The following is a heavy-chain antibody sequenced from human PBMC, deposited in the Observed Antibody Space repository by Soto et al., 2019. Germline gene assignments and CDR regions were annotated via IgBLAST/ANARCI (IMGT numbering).Heavy chain of an antibody. CDR3: SRGREVGVSGAY. Sequence: GGSLRLSCTGPGFPFCAYNINWVRQAPGKGLEWVSSITVGSSHIYQPNSMKGRFTISRDDAKNSVYLQIDSLRDEDTALYYCSRGREVGVSGAYWGQGTLVTVSS. CDR2: ITVGSSHI. J-gene: IGHJ4*02. D-gene: IGHD6-25*01. CDR1: GFPFCAYN. V-gene: IGHV3-21*01.